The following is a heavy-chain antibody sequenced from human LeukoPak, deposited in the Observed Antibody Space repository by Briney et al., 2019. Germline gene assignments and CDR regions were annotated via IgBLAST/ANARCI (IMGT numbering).Heavy chain of an antibody. CDR2: IYYSGST. Sequence: SETLSLTCTVSSGSISSCGYYWSWIRQNPGKGLEWIGYIYYSGSTYYNPSLKSRVTISVDTSKNQFSLKLSSVTAADTAVYYCARDRSTKDYYYYGMDVWGQGTTVTVSS. V-gene: IGHV4-31*03. CDR1: SGSISSCGYY. J-gene: IGHJ6*02. D-gene: IGHD2-8*01. CDR3: ARDRSTKDYYYYGMDV.